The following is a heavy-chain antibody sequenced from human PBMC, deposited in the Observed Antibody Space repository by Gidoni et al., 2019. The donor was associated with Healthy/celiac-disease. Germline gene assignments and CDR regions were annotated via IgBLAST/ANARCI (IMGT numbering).Heavy chain of an antibody. CDR1: GGSISSYY. V-gene: IGHV4-4*07. J-gene: IGHJ6*02. Sequence: QVQLQESGPGLVKPSETLSLTCTVSGGSISSYYWSWIRQPAGKGLEWIGRIYTSGSTNYNPSLKSRVTMSVDTSKNQFSLKLSSVTAADTAVYYCAREWQTTDYYYYGMDVWGQGTTVTVSS. D-gene: IGHD4-17*01. CDR2: IYTSGST. CDR3: AREWQTTDYYYYGMDV.